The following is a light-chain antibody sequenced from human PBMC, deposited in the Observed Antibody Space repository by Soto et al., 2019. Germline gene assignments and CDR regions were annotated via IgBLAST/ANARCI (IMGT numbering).Light chain of an antibody. CDR2: AAS. CDR3: QQLHGYPIT. CDR1: QGIDTS. J-gene: IGKJ5*01. Sequence: ILLTQSLSSLSASVGDRVTITCRASQGIDTSLAWYQQKPGKAPKLLIYAASNFQSGVPSRFSGSGSGTHFTLTISSLQPEDFATYYCQQLHGYPITFGQGTRLEIK. V-gene: IGKV1-9*01.